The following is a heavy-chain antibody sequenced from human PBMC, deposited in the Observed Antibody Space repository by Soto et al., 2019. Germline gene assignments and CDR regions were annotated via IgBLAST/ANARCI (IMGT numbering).Heavy chain of an antibody. CDR3: TRSIRGFSYADS. J-gene: IGHJ4*02. Sequence: EVQLVESGGVLVQPGGSLRLSCAASGFTFSTYWMHWVRQAPGKGLVWVSRINGDGSDTVYTDFVKGRFTSSRDNAKNTLGLQMNSLRAEDTAVYYCTRSIRGFSYADSWGRGTLVTVSS. CDR2: INGDGSDT. D-gene: IGHD2-2*01. V-gene: IGHV3-74*01. CDR1: GFTFSTYW.